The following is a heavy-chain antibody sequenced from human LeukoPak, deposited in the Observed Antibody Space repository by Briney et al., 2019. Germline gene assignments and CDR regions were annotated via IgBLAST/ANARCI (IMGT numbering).Heavy chain of an antibody. D-gene: IGHD2-2*01. V-gene: IGHV1-46*01. Sequence: ASVKVSCKASGYTFTSYYMHWVRQAPGQGLEWMGLINPTGGSTGYAQEFQGRVTITRDTSASTAYMELSSLRSEDMAVYYCARGYCSSTSCSSFDYWGQGTLVTVSS. CDR1: GYTFTSYY. J-gene: IGHJ4*02. CDR2: INPTGGST. CDR3: ARGYCSSTSCSSFDY.